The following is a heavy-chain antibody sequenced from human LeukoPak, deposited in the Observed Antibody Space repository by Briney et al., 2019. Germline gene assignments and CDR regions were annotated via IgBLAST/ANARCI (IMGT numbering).Heavy chain of an antibody. D-gene: IGHD3-22*01. J-gene: IGHJ5*02. CDR1: GFTFDDFG. CDR3: ATGNYYDSRGYYTFGS. Sequence: GGSLRLSCAASGFTFDDFGMTWVRHAPGKGLEWVSSINSNGVRTTYGDSVKGRFTISRDDANDSLYLLMHSLRAEDTAVYYCATGNYYDSRGYYTFGSWGQGTLVTVSS. CDR2: INSNGVRT. V-gene: IGHV3-20*04.